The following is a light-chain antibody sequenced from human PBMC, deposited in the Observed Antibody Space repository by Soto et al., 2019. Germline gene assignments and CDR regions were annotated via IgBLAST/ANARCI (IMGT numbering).Light chain of an antibody. Sequence: EIVLTQSPATMSLSPGERATLSCRASQTVGSYLAWYQQKPGQAPRLLIYNASNRATGIPARFGGSGSGTDFTLTISSLETEDFAVYYCQQRSNWLLTFGGGTKVEIK. CDR3: QQRSNWLLT. CDR1: QTVGSY. CDR2: NAS. J-gene: IGKJ4*01. V-gene: IGKV3-11*01.